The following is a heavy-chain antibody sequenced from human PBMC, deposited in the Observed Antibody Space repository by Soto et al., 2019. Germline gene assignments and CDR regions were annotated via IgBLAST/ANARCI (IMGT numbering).Heavy chain of an antibody. CDR3: VPGSSGTAGEDC. CDR1: GFTIAAHA. V-gene: IGHV3-23*01. CDR2: ISESGDIT. D-gene: IGHD1-26*01. Sequence: GGSLRLSCAASGFTIAAHAMTWVRQAPGKGLEWVSSISESGDITFYAESVRGRFTISRDNSKNMLFLQLSSLRVEDTAMYYCVPGSSGTAGEDCWGQGTLVTVSS. J-gene: IGHJ4*02.